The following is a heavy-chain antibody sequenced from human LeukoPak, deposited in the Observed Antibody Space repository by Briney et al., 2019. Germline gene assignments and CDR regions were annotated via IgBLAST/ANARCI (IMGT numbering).Heavy chain of an antibody. CDR1: GGSISSGSYY. D-gene: IGHD5-18*01. V-gene: IGHV4-61*02. J-gene: IGHJ4*02. Sequence: SETLSLTCTVSGGSISSGSYYRSWIRQPAGKGLEWIGRIYTSGSTNYNPSLKSRVTFSVDTSKNQFSLQLSSVTAADTAVYYCARGVYSYTTFDYWGQGTLVTVSS. CDR2: IYTSGST. CDR3: ARGVYSYTTFDY.